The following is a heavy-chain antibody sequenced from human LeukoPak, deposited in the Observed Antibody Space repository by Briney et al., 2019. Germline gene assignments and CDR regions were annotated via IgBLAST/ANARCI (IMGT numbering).Heavy chain of an antibody. J-gene: IGHJ3*02. V-gene: IGHV3-23*01. Sequence: GGSLRLSCAASGFTFNNYALAWVRQTPEKGLECVSAISGDGVSPYYVDSVRGRFTISRDNSKNMVYLQMNSLRGDDTAVYYCAGVLRGAFDIWGQGKMVAVSS. CDR3: AGVLRGAFDI. D-gene: IGHD3-10*01. CDR1: GFTFNNYA. CDR2: ISGDGVSP.